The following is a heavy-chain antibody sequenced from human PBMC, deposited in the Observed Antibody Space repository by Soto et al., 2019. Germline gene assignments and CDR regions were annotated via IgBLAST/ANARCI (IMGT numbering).Heavy chain of an antibody. CDR3: ARESDSNWYGCINS. D-gene: IGHD6-13*01. CDR2: IKQDGNEK. Sequence: PGGSLRLSCASSGFTFNRYWMTWVRQAPGKGLEWVANIKQDGNEKYYVDSVKGRFTISRDNAENSLYLQMNSLRAEDTAVYYCARESDSNWYGCINSWGQGTLVTVSS. J-gene: IGHJ5*02. V-gene: IGHV3-7*05. CDR1: GFTFNRYW.